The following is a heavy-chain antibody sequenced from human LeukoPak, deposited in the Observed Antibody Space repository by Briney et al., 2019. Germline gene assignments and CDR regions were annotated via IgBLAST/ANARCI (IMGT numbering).Heavy chain of an antibody. D-gene: IGHD2-8*01. CDR3: AREYLYCTNGVCWPLSTPDYYFDY. CDR2: INPNSGGT. CDR1: GYSFTGYY. V-gene: IGHV1-2*04. Sequence: SVKVSCQASGYSFTGYYMRWVRQAPGQGLEWMGWINPNSGGTNYAQKFKGWVTMTRDTSISTAYMELSRLRSDDTAVYYCAREYLYCTNGVCWPLSTPDYYFDYWGQGTLVTVSS. J-gene: IGHJ4*02.